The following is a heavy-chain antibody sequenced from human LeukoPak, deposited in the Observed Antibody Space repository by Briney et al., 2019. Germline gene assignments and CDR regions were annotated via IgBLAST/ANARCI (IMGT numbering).Heavy chain of an antibody. V-gene: IGHV4-39*01. D-gene: IGHD3-16*02. CDR1: GGSISSYY. Sequence: SETLSLTCTVSGGSISSYYWGWIRQPPGKGLEWIGSIYYSGSTYYNPSLKSRVTISVDTSKNQFSLKLSSVTAADTAVYYCASRDSNQYDYVWGSYRYPTFYFDYWGQGTPVTVSS. J-gene: IGHJ4*02. CDR3: ASRDSNQYDYVWGSYRYPTFYFDY. CDR2: IYYSGST.